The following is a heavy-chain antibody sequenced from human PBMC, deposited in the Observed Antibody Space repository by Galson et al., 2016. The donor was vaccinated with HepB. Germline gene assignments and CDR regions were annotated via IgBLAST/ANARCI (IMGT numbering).Heavy chain of an antibody. V-gene: IGHV3-21*01. Sequence: SLRLSCAASGSTFSKYSMNWVRQAPGMRLEWVSSISLSSSYIYYADSVQGRFTISRDNAKNSLYLQMNSLRAEDTAVYYCLRDKEDSSGYFGYWGQGTLVTVAS. CDR1: GSTFSKYS. CDR3: LRDKEDSSGYFGY. J-gene: IGHJ4*02. D-gene: IGHD3-22*01. CDR2: ISLSSSYI.